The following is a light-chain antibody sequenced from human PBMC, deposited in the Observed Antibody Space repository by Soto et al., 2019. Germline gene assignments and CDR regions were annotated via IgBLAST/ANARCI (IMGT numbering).Light chain of an antibody. V-gene: IGLV4-69*01. Sequence: QSVLTKSPSASASLGASVKLTCTLSSGHSSYAIAWHQQQPEKGPRYLMKLNSDGSHSKGDGIPDRFSGSSSGAERYLSIASLQSEDEADYYCQTWGAGAPVGGGTKLTVL. CDR3: QTWGAGAP. J-gene: IGLJ2*01. CDR2: LNSDGSH. CDR1: SGHSSYA.